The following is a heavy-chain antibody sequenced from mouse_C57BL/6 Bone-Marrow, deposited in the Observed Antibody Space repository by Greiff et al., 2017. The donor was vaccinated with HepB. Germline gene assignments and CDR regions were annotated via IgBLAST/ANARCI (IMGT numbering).Heavy chain of an antibody. J-gene: IGHJ3*01. CDR2: IYPRSGNT. CDR3: AKRKRTGSSWFAY. D-gene: IGHD4-1*01. V-gene: IGHV1-81*01. Sequence: QVQLKESGAELARPGASVKLSCKASGYTFTSYGISWVKQRTGQGLEWIGEIYPRSGNTYYNEKFKGKATLTADKSSSTAYMELRSLTSEASAVYFCAKRKRTGSSWFAYWGQGTLVTVSA. CDR1: GYTFTSYG.